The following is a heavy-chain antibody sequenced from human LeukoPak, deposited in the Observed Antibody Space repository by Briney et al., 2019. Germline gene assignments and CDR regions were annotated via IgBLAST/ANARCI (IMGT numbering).Heavy chain of an antibody. CDR2: IYHGDSKT. CDR1: GYSFTSYW. J-gene: IGHJ4*02. V-gene: IGHV5-51*01. CDR3: ARGTSYSYVNDY. Sequence: GESLKISCKGSGYSFTSYWIGWVRQMPGKGLEWMGIIYHGDSKTCSGPSFQGQVTSSADKTTSTAQLQWSSLEASDTDLYYCARGTSYSYVNDYWGPGTLVTVAS. D-gene: IGHD5-12*01.